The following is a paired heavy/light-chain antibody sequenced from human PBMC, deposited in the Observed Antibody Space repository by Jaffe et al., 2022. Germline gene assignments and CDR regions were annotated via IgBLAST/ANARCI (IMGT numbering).Light chain of an antibody. CDR1: QDISNY. J-gene: IGKJ4*01. CDR3: QQYNNVPLT. CDR2: DAS. Sequence: DIQMTQSPSSLSASVGDRVTITCQASQDISNYLSWYQQKPGKAPKLLIYDASKLETGVPSRFSGSGSGSDFTFTISSLQPDDIATYYCQQYNNVPLTFGGGTKLEI. V-gene: IGKV1-33*01.
Heavy chain of an antibody. CDR3: ARDKNSGSYFTFDI. Sequence: EVQLVESGGGLVQPGGSLRLSCAASGFTVSSYYMTWVRQAPGKGLEWVSVIYNRGNTYYADSVKGRFTISRDNSKNTLYLQMNSLRAEDTAVYYCARDKNSGSYFTFDIWGQGTMVTVSS. CDR1: GFTVSSYY. J-gene: IGHJ3*02. CDR2: IYNRGNT. V-gene: IGHV3-66*02. D-gene: IGHD1-26*01.